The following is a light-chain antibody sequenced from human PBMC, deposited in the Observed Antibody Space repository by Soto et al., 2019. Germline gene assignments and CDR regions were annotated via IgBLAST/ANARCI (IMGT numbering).Light chain of an antibody. CDR2: EVT. J-gene: IGLJ2*01. Sequence: QSALTQPASVSGSPGQSITISCSGFSSDVGDYNYVSWYQQHAGKVPKLIIYEVTNRPLGVSNRFSGSKSGYTASQTISGLQTDDEADYYCSSYTSSTRLFGGGTKLTVL. V-gene: IGLV2-14*01. CDR1: SSDVGDYNY. CDR3: SSYTSSTRL.